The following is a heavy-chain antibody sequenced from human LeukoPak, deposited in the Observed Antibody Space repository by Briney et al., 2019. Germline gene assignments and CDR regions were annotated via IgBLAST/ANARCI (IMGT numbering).Heavy chain of an antibody. D-gene: IGHD3-10*01. J-gene: IGHJ6*03. CDR2: INTSGST. CDR3: ARESGSPTLLRSYFMDV. V-gene: IGHV4-61*02. CDR1: GTSITSAGYY. Sequence: KSSQTLSLTCTVTGTSITSAGYYWSCIRQPAGKGLEWIGRINTSGSTNYNPSLKSRVTISVDTSNNQFSLKLTSVTAADTAVYYCARESGSPTLLRSYFMDVWGKGTTVTVSS.